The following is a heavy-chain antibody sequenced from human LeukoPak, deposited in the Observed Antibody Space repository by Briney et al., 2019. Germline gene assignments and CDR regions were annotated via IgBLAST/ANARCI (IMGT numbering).Heavy chain of an antibody. Sequence: SETLSLTCAVSGGSISSSPWSWIRQSAGKRLEWIGRVYNSGRITSNPCLASRVTSSLDTSKNQLALILTSAAAADTDVYYCARAPNWFDLWGQGTLVTVSS. V-gene: IGHV4-4*07. CDR3: ARAPNWFDL. J-gene: IGHJ5*02. CDR2: VYNSGRI. CDR1: GGSISSSP.